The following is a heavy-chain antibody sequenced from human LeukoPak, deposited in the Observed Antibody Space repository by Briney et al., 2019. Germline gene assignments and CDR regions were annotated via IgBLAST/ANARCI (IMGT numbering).Heavy chain of an antibody. CDR3: ARGVRGSSGWYDY. Sequence: ASVKVSCKASGYTFTGYYMHWVRQAPGQGLEWMGWINPNSGGTNYAQKFQGRVTMTRDTSISTDYMELSRLRSDDTAVYYCARGVRGSSGWYDYWGQGTLVTVSS. D-gene: IGHD6-19*01. CDR2: INPNSGGT. CDR1: GYTFTGYY. V-gene: IGHV1-2*02. J-gene: IGHJ4*02.